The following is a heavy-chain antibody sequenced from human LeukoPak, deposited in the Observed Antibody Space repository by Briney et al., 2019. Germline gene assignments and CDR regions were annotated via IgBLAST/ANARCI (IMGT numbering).Heavy chain of an antibody. J-gene: IGHJ4*02. CDR1: GYTFTGYH. V-gene: IGHV1-2*06. Sequence: ASVKVSCKASGYTFTGYHMHWVRQAPGQGLEWMGRVNPNSGDTNYAQNFQGRVTMTRDTSISTAYMELSRLRSDDTAVYYCARDYCSSTSCLFDYWGQGTLVTVSS. CDR2: VNPNSGDT. D-gene: IGHD2-2*01. CDR3: ARDYCSSTSCLFDY.